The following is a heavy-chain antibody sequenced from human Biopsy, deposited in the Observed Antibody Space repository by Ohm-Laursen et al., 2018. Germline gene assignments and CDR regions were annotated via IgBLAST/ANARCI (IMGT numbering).Heavy chain of an antibody. CDR3: AKDQGYYYDRSVYYYFDY. D-gene: IGHD3-22*01. Sequence: GSLRLSCAASGFTFSDYYMNWIRQAPGKGLEWVSAITSSGDTTYYSDSVKGRFTISRDSSKNTLHLQMNSLRAEDTAVYYCAKDQGYYYDRSVYYYFDYWGQGTLLTVSS. J-gene: IGHJ4*02. CDR2: ITSSGDTT. CDR1: GFTFSDYY. V-gene: IGHV3-23*01.